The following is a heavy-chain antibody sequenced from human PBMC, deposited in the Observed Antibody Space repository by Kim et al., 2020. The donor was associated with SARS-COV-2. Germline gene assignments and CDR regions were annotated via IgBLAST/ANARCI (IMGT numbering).Heavy chain of an antibody. J-gene: IGHJ6*02. V-gene: IGHV4-61*02. Sequence: SETLSLTCTVSGGSISSGSYYWSWIRQPAGKGLEWIGRIYTSGSTNYNPSLKSRVTISVDTSQNQFALNLSSVTAADTAVYYCARSGGRGIQLWDRPGVGMDVCGQGTTVTVSS. D-gene: IGHD5-18*01. CDR1: GGSISSGSYY. CDR2: IYTSGST. CDR3: ARSGGRGIQLWDRPGVGMDV.